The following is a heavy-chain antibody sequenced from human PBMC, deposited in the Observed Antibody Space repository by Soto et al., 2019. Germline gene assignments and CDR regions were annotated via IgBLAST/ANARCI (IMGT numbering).Heavy chain of an antibody. CDR1: GFTFSSYS. CDR2: ISSSSSYI. Sequence: PGGSLRLSCAASGFTFSSYSMNWVRQAPGKGLEWVSSISSSSSYIYYADSVKGRFTISRDNAKNSLYLQMNSLRAEDTAVYYCARDLETGLAAGGSFDYWGQGTLVTVSS. J-gene: IGHJ4*02. V-gene: IGHV3-21*01. CDR3: ARDLETGLAAGGSFDY. D-gene: IGHD6-13*01.